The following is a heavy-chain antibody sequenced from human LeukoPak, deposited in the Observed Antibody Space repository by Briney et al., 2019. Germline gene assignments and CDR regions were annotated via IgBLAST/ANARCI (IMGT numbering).Heavy chain of an antibody. CDR1: GFTFSSYG. Sequence: PGGSLRLSCAASGFTFSSYGMHWVRQAPGKGLEWVAFIRYDGSNKYYADSVKGRFTISRDNSKNTLYLQMNSLRAEDTAVYYCAKDGHYYDSSGYYYAYYYYMDVWGKGTTVTISS. CDR3: AKDGHYYDSSGYYYAYYYYMDV. CDR2: IRYDGSNK. D-gene: IGHD3-22*01. V-gene: IGHV3-30*02. J-gene: IGHJ6*03.